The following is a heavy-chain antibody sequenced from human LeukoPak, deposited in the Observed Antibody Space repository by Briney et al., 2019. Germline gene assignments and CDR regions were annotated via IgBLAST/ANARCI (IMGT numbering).Heavy chain of an antibody. Sequence: NPSETLSLTCTVSGGSISSGSYYWSWVRQPAGKGLEWIVRIYTSGSTNYNPSLKSRVTISVDTSKNQFSLKLSSVTAADTAVYYCARHFPQWLVTHWYFDLWGRGTLVTVSS. V-gene: IGHV4-61*02. J-gene: IGHJ2*01. CDR2: IYTSGST. CDR1: GGSISSGSYY. D-gene: IGHD6-19*01. CDR3: ARHFPQWLVTHWYFDL.